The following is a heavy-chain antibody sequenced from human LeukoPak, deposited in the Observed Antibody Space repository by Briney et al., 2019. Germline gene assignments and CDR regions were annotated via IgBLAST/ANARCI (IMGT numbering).Heavy chain of an antibody. CDR1: GFTFSSYW. CDR3: AKDSAPTYKYYDSSGYWPPYYFDY. Sequence: GGSLRLSCAASGFTFSSYWMSWVRQAPGKGLEWVANIKQDGSEKYYVDSVKGRFTISRDNAKNTLYLQMNSLRAEDTAVYYCAKDSAPTYKYYDSSGYWPPYYFDYWGQGTLVTVSS. CDR2: IKQDGSEK. J-gene: IGHJ4*02. V-gene: IGHV3-7*03. D-gene: IGHD3-22*01.